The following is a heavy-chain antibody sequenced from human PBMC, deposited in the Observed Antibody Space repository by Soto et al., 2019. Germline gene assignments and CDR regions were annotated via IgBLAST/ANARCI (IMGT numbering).Heavy chain of an antibody. CDR3: ARVYGADYYYYGLDV. J-gene: IGHJ6*02. Sequence: EVQLVESGGGLVKPGGSMRLSCAASGFTFSSFSMSWVRQAPGKGLEWVSAISRDSSYIYYTDSLKGRVTIARDNAKNSLYLHMNSLSAEDTAVYYCARVYGADYYYYGLDVWGQGTTVTVSS. CDR2: ISRDSSYI. V-gene: IGHV3-21*01. D-gene: IGHD4-17*01. CDR1: GFTFSSFS.